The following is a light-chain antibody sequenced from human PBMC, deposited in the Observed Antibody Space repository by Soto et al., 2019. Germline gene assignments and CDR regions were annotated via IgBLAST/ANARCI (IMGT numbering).Light chain of an antibody. J-gene: IGLJ2*01. CDR2: SNN. CDR1: SSNIGGTNY. CDR3: ASWDDRLGAVI. Sequence: QSVLTQPPSASGTAGQRVFISCSGSSSNIGGTNYAYWYQQLPGAAPKLLMHSNNLRPSGVPERISGSKSGTSASLAISGLRSEDEAVYYCASWDDRLGAVIFGGGTKVTDL. V-gene: IGLV1-47*02.